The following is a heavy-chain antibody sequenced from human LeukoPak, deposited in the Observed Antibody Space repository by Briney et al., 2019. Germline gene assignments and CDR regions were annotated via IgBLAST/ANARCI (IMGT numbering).Heavy chain of an antibody. V-gene: IGHV4-39*01. CDR2: IYYSGST. CDR1: GGSISSSSYY. CDR3: ARHWEDYYDSSGYRTNWFDP. D-gene: IGHD3-22*01. Sequence: ASETLSLTCTVSGGSISSSSYYWGWIRQPPGKGLEWIGSIYYSGSTYYNPSLKSRVTISVDTSKNQFSLKLSSVTAADTAVYYCARHWEDYYDSSGYRTNWFDPWGQGTLVTVSS. J-gene: IGHJ5*02.